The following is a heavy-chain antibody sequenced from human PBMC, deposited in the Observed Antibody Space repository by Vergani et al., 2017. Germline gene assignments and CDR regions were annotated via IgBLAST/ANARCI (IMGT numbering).Heavy chain of an antibody. CDR1: GGSITSGSFY. V-gene: IGHV4-61*02. J-gene: IGHJ5*02. D-gene: IGHD3-10*01. CDR3: ARDSWTSELRGVYWFDT. CDR2: IHSSGTT. Sequence: QVQLHESGPGLVKPSQTLSLTCTVSGGSITSGSFYWSWIRQPAGKGLEWIGRIHSSGTTNYNPSLKRGVTLSVDTSKNQLSLRMNSVTAADTAVYYCARDSWTSELRGVYWFDTWVQGTLVSVSS.